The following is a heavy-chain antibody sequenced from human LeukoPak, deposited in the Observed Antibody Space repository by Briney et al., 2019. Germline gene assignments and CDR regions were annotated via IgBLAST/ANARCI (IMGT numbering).Heavy chain of an antibody. J-gene: IGHJ4*02. V-gene: IGHV4-59*01. Sequence: SETLSLTCTVSGGSISSYYWSWIRQPPGKGLEWIGYIYYSGSTNNNPSLKSRVTISVDTSKNQFSLKLSSVTAADTAVYYCARVQGGDYGDYGSIPLSYFDYWGQGTLVTVSS. CDR3: ARVQGGDYGDYGSIPLSYFDY. D-gene: IGHD4-17*01. CDR2: IYYSGST. CDR1: GGSISSYY.